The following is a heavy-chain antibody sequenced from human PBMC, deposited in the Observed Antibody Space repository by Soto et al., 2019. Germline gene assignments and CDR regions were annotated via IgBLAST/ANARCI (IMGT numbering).Heavy chain of an antibody. D-gene: IGHD2-21*02. Sequence: PSETLSLTCAVSGGSISSGGYSWSWIRQPPGKGLEWIGYIYHSGSTYYNPSLKSRVTISVDRSKNQFSLKLSSVTAADTAVYYCARANAMTAAVRYYFDYWGQGTLVTVSS. J-gene: IGHJ4*02. CDR3: ARANAMTAAVRYYFDY. CDR2: IYHSGST. CDR1: GGSISSGGYS. V-gene: IGHV4-30-2*01.